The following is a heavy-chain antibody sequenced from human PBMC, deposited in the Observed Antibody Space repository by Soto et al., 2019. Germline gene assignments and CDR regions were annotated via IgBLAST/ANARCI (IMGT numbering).Heavy chain of an antibody. CDR3: ARDMVVPQSYYYYYYGMDV. V-gene: IGHV1-2*04. CDR1: GYTFTGYY. CDR2: INPNSGGT. J-gene: IGHJ6*02. Sequence: QVQLVQSGAEVKKPGASVKVSCKASGYTFTGYYMHWVRQAPGQGLEWMGWINPNSGGTNYAQKFQGWVTMTRDTSISTAYMELSRLRSDDTAVYYCARDMVVPQSYYYYYYGMDVWGQGTTVTVSS. D-gene: IGHD2-15*01.